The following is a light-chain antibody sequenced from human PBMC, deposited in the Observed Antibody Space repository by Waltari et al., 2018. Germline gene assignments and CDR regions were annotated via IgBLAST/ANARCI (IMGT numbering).Light chain of an antibody. CDR2: DAA. CDR1: QNVGNS. CDR3: QQRSNWHT. J-gene: IGKJ2*01. V-gene: IGKV3-11*01. Sequence: ENVLTQSPATLSLSPGEAATLSCRASQNVGNSLAWYQHKPGQAPRLLIYDAANRASGSPARFSGSGSGTDFTLTISSLEPDDFAVYYCQQRSNWHTFGQGTRLEIK.